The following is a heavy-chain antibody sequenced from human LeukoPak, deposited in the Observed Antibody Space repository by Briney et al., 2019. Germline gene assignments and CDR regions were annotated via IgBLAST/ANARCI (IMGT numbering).Heavy chain of an antibody. CDR3: ARVCGYTQVDYGLDV. Sequence: GGSLRLSCAASGFAFSSYAMSWVRQAPGKGLEWVSRTRSKATSNITEYSVSGRGRFSISSAESTNSLHLKMNSVKNEDAAVYYCARVCGYTQVDYGLDVWGQGTTVTVSS. J-gene: IGHJ6*02. D-gene: IGHD5-18*01. V-gene: IGHV3-72*01. CDR2: TRSKATSNIT. CDR1: GFAFSSYA.